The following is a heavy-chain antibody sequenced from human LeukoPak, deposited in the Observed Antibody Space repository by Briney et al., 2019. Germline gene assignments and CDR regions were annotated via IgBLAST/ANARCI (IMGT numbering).Heavy chain of an antibody. J-gene: IGHJ6*02. CDR1: GFTFSSAW. CDR3: TRDYSYAMAV. D-gene: IGHD2-21*01. V-gene: IGHV3-74*01. Sequence: GGSLRLSCAASGFTFSSAWMHWVRQTPGKGLVWVSRINSDGSSTNYTDSVKGRFTISRDNAKNMVNLQMNSLRAEDTAIYYCTRDYSYAMAVWGQGTTVTVSS. CDR2: INSDGSST.